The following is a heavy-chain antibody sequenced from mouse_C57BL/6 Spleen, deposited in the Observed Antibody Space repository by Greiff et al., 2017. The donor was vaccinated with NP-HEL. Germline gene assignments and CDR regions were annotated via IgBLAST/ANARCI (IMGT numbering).Heavy chain of an antibody. CDR2: ILPGSGST. V-gene: IGHV1-9*01. Sequence: VQLQQSGAELMKPGASVKLSCKATGYTFTGYWIEWVKQRPGHGLEWIGEILPGSGSTNYNEKFKGKATFTADTSSNPAYIQLISLTTEDSAIYYCANGYYSNSHYAMDYWGQGTSVTVSS. D-gene: IGHD2-5*01. CDR3: ANGYYSNSHYAMDY. CDR1: GYTFTGYW. J-gene: IGHJ4*01.